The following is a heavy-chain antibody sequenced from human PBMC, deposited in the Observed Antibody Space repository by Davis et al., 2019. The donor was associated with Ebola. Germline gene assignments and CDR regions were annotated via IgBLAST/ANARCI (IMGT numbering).Heavy chain of an antibody. CDR1: GYTFTNYY. Sequence: ASVKVSCKASGYTFTNYYMHWVRQAPGQGLEWMGMINPNDGRTIYAQKFQGRVTVTTDTSTTTIHLELTSLRSEDSAVYYCARTLWVGDGFDIWGQGAMVTVTS. CDR2: INPNDGRT. D-gene: IGHD5-24*01. CDR3: ARTLWVGDGFDI. J-gene: IGHJ3*02. V-gene: IGHV1-46*03.